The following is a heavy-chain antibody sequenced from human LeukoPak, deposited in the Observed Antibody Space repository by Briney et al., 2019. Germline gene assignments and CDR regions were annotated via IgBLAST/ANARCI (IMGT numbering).Heavy chain of an antibody. V-gene: IGHV3-23*01. CDR2: ISGSGGST. J-gene: IGHJ6*04. CDR1: GFTFSSHA. CDR3: AKNLGNKPYYYYGMDA. Sequence: GGSLRLSCAASGFTFSSHAMSWVRQAPGKGLEWVSAISGSGGSTYYADSVKGRFTISRDNSKNTLYLQMNSLRAEDTAVYYCAKNLGNKPYYYYGMDAWGKGTTVTVSS. D-gene: IGHD1/OR15-1a*01.